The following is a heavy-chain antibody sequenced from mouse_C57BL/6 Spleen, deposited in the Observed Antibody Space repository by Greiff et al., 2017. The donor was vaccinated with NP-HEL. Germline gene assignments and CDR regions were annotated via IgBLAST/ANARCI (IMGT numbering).Heavy chain of an antibody. J-gene: IGHJ3*01. CDR1: GYTFTTYP. CDR2: FHPYNDAT. CDR3: ARVYGSSYGAWFAY. Sequence: VQLQQSGAELVKPGASVKMSCKASGYTFTTYPLEWMKQNHGKSLEWIGNFHPYNDATKYNEKFKGKATLTVEKSSSTVYLEISRLTSDDSAVYYCARVYGSSYGAWFAYWGQGTLVTVSA. D-gene: IGHD1-1*01. V-gene: IGHV1-47*01.